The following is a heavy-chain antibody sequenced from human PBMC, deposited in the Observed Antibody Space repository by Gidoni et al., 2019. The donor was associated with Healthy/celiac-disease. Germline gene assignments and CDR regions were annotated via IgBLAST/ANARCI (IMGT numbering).Heavy chain of an antibody. CDR3: AKVLVVAATRPFDP. Sequence: EVQLLESGGGLVQPGGSLRLSCAASAFTLSSYAMSLVRQAPGKGLEWVSAISGSGGSTYYADSVKGRFTISRDNSKNTLYLQMNSLRAEDTAVYYCAKVLVVAATRPFDPWGQGTLVTVSS. V-gene: IGHV3-23*01. D-gene: IGHD2-15*01. J-gene: IGHJ5*02. CDR1: AFTLSSYA. CDR2: ISGSGGST.